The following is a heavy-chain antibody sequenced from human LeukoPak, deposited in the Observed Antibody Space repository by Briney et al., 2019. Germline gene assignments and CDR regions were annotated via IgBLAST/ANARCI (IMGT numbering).Heavy chain of an antibody. J-gene: IGHJ6*03. V-gene: IGHV4-34*01. CDR1: GGSFSGYY. CDR2: INHSGST. CDR3: ARGRRVGATTRSTNYYMDV. Sequence: SETLSLTCAVYGGSFSGYYGSWIRQPPGKGLERIGEINHSGSTNYNPSLKSRVTISVDTSKNQFSLKLSSVTAADTAVYYCARGRRVGATTRSTNYYMDVWGKGTTVTVSS. D-gene: IGHD1-26*01.